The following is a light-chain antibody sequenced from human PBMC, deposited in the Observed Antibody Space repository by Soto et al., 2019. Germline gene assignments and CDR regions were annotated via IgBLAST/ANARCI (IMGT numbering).Light chain of an antibody. CDR2: GAS. V-gene: IGKV3-20*01. Sequence: EVVLTQSPGTLALSPLERTTLYCSSSQSVNSNSLAWYQQKPGQAPRVFIYGASTRATGIPDRFSGSGSGTDFTLTISRLEPEDFAVYYCQQQGRSWITFGQGTRLEIK. CDR3: QQQGRSWIT. J-gene: IGKJ5*01. CDR1: QSVNSNS.